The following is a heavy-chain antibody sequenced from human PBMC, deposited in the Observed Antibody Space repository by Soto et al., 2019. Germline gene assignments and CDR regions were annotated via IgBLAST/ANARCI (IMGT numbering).Heavy chain of an antibody. CDR3: ARDPGTYYYDSSGYRWAFDI. V-gene: IGHV3-21*01. Sequence: GGSLRLSCAASGFTFSSYSMNWVRQAPGKGLEWVSSISSSSSYIYYADSVKGRFTISRDNAKNSLYLQINSLRAEDTAVYYCARDPGTYYYDSSGYRWAFDIWGQGTMVTVSS. CDR1: GFTFSSYS. D-gene: IGHD3-22*01. J-gene: IGHJ3*02. CDR2: ISSSSSYI.